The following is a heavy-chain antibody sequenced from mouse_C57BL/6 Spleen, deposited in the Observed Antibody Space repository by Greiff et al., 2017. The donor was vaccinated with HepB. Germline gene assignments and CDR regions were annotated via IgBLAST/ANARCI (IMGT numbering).Heavy chain of an antibody. CDR2: ISSGGSYT. Sequence: EVQVVESGGDLVKPGGSLKLSCAASGFTFSSYGMSWVRQTPDKRLEWVATISSGGSYTYYPDSVKGRFTISRDNAKNTLYLQMSSLKSEDTAMYYCARHAYGSSYKYFDVWGTGTTVTVSS. CDR1: GFTFSSYG. CDR3: ARHAYGSSYKYFDV. D-gene: IGHD1-1*01. V-gene: IGHV5-6*01. J-gene: IGHJ1*03.